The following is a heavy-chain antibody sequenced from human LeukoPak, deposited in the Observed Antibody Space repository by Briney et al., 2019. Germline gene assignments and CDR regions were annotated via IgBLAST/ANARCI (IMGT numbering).Heavy chain of an antibody. Sequence: SETLSLTCTVSGGSISSSSYYWGWIRQPPGKGLEWIGSISYSGGTYYNPSLKSRLTISVDTSKNQFSLKPRSVTAADTAVYYCARHGILGASGWYSNWFDPWGQGTLVTVSS. CDR1: GGSISSSSYY. CDR2: ISYSGGT. V-gene: IGHV4-39*01. D-gene: IGHD6-19*01. J-gene: IGHJ5*02. CDR3: ARHGILGASGWYSNWFDP.